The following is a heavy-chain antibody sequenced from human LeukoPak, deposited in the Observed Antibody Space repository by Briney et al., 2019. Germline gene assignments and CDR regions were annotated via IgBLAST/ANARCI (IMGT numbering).Heavy chain of an antibody. CDR2: MNPNSGNT. Sequence: GASVKVSCKASGYTFTSYDINWVRQATGQGLEWMGWMNPNSGNTGYAQKFQGRVTMTRNTSMSTAYMELSSLRSEDTAVYYCASLYSGYDYVNDAFDIWGQGTMVTVSS. V-gene: IGHV1-8*01. J-gene: IGHJ3*02. D-gene: IGHD5-12*01. CDR3: ASLYSGYDYVNDAFDI. CDR1: GYTFTSYD.